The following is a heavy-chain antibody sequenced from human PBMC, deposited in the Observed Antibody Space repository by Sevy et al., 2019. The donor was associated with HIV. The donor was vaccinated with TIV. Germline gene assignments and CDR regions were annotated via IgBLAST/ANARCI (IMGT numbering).Heavy chain of an antibody. J-gene: IGHJ4*02. CDR3: ARGGRLGMDRPIPFDY. Sequence: SESLSLTCAVYGGSFSDYYWSWIRQPPGKGLEWVGEIIHSGHTNYNPSLKSRVTISVDTSNNQFSLKLSSVTAADKAVYSSARGGRLGMDRPIPFDYWGQGTLVTVSS. CDR2: IIHSGHT. CDR1: GGSFSDYY. D-gene: IGHD7-27*01. V-gene: IGHV4-34*01.